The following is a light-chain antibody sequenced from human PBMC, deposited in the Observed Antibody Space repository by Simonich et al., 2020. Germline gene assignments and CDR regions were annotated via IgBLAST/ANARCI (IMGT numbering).Light chain of an antibody. J-gene: IGKJ2*01. CDR2: GAS. Sequence: EIVMTQSPATLSVSPGERATLSCRASQSVSSNLAWYQQKPGQAPRLLLYGASTRATGIPARFSGSGSGTKFTLTISSLEPEDFAVYYCQQRSNWPPITFGHGTKLEIK. CDR1: QSVSSN. V-gene: IGKV3-15*01. CDR3: QQRSNWPPIT.